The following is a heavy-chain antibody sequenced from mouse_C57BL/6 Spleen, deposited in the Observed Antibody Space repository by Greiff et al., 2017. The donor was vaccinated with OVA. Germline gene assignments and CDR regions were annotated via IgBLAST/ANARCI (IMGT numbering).Heavy chain of an antibody. Sequence: QVQLQQPGAELVMPGASVKLSCKASGYTFTSYWMHWVKQRPGQGLEWIGEIDPSDSYTNYNQKFKGKSTLTVDKSSSTAYMQLSSLTSEDAAVYYCATYDGYYVGYWGQGTTLTVSS. J-gene: IGHJ2*01. V-gene: IGHV1-69*01. D-gene: IGHD2-3*01. CDR2: IDPSDSYT. CDR3: ATYDGYYVGY. CDR1: GYTFTSYW.